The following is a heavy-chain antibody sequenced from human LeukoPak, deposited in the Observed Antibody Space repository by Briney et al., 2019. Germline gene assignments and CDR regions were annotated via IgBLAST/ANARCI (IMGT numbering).Heavy chain of an antibody. CDR3: ARGHGDYENYFDS. J-gene: IGHJ4*02. CDR1: GFTFSDYY. CDR2: ISSSGSTI. D-gene: IGHD4-17*01. Sequence: PGGSLGLSCTASGFTFSDYYMSWIRQAPGKGLEWVSYISSSGSTIYYADSVKGRFTISRDNAKNSLYLQTNSLRAEDTAVYYCARGHGDYENYFDSWGQGTLVTVSS. V-gene: IGHV3-11*01.